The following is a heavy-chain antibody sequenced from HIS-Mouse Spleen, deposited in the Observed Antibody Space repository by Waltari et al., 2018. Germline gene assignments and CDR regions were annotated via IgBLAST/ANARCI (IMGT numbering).Heavy chain of an antibody. Sequence: EVQLVESGGGLVQPGGSLRLSCEASGFTFSSYWISWVRQAPGKGLEWVANIKQDGSEKYYVDSVKGRFTISRDNAKNSLYLQMNSLRAEDTAVYYCARDVGYFDYWGQGTLVTVSS. V-gene: IGHV3-7*01. CDR2: IKQDGSEK. J-gene: IGHJ4*02. CDR1: GFTFSSYW. CDR3: ARDVGYFDY.